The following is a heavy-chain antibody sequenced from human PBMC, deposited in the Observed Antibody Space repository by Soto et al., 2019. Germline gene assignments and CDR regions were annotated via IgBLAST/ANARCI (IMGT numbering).Heavy chain of an antibody. CDR3: ATRWVGYCSSTSCYGPPNFDY. CDR2: INHSGST. J-gene: IGHJ4*02. Sequence: QVQLQQWGAGLLKPSETLSLTCAVYGGSFSGYYWSWIRQPPGKGLEWIGEINHSGSTNYNPSLKRRVTISVDTSKNQFSLKLSSVTAADTAVYYCATRWVGYCSSTSCYGPPNFDYWGQGTLVTVSS. D-gene: IGHD2-2*01. CDR1: GGSFSGYY. V-gene: IGHV4-34*01.